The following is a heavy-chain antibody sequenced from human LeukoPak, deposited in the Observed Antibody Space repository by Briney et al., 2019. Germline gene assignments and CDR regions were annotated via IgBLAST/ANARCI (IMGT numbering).Heavy chain of an antibody. CDR1: AYSFTNYD. CDR3: ARGEVASEYAFDI. V-gene: IGHV1-8*02. Sequence: ASVKVSCKAFAYSFTNYDINWVRQVTGQGLEWMGWMNPNSGNTGYAQKFQGRVTMTRNTSISTAYMELSSLRSEDTAVYYCARGEVASEYAFDIWGQGTMVTVSS. J-gene: IGHJ3*02. CDR2: MNPNSGNT. D-gene: IGHD3-3*02.